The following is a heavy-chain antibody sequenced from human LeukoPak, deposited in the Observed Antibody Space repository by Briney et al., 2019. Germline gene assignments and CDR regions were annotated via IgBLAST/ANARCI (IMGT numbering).Heavy chain of an antibody. D-gene: IGHD6-13*01. CDR3: AREILNPLLIAAAGTDPFDI. V-gene: IGHV1-2*02. CDR1: GYTFTGYY. J-gene: IGHJ3*02. CDR2: INPNSGGT. Sequence: GASVKVSCKASGYTFTGYYMHWVRQAPGQGLEWMGWINPNSGGTNYAQKFQGRVTMTRDTSISTAYMELSRLRSDDTAVYYCAREILNPLLIAAAGTDPFDIWGQGTMVTVSS.